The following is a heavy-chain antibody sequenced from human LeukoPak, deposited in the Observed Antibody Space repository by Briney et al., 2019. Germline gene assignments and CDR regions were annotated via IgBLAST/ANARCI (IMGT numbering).Heavy chain of an antibody. Sequence: ASVKVSCKASGYTFTGYYMHWVRQAPGQGLEWMGWINPNSGDTNYAQKFQGRVTMTTDTSTSTAYMELRSLRSDDTAVYYCARDYAIAVAGIYGYWGQGTLVTVSS. CDR3: ARDYAIAVAGIYGY. J-gene: IGHJ4*02. CDR1: GYTFTGYY. CDR2: INPNSGDT. V-gene: IGHV1-2*02. D-gene: IGHD6-19*01.